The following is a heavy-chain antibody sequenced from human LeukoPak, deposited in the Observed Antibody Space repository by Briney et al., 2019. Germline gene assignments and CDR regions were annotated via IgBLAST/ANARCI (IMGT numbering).Heavy chain of an antibody. V-gene: IGHV4-59*11. Sequence: PSETLSLTCTVSGGSISSHYWSWIRQPPGKGLEWIGYIYYRGSTNYNPSLKRRVTISVDTCKKQFSLKLSSVTAADTAVYYCAREDGCSITSCYGWSYYMDVWGKGTPVTVSS. J-gene: IGHJ6*03. D-gene: IGHD2-2*01. CDR1: GGSISSHY. CDR3: AREDGCSITSCYGWSYYMDV. CDR2: IYYRGST.